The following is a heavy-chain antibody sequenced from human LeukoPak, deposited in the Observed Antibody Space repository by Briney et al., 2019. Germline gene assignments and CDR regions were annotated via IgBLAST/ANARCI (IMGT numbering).Heavy chain of an antibody. J-gene: IGHJ4*02. Sequence: SETLSLTCAVYGGSFSGYYWSWIRQPPGKGLEWIGEINHSGSTNYNPSLESRVTISVDTSKNQFSLKLSSVTAADTAVYYCARGGDSSSWYAFDYWGQGTLVTVSS. D-gene: IGHD6-13*01. CDR1: GGSFSGYY. CDR2: INHSGST. V-gene: IGHV4-34*01. CDR3: ARGGDSSSWYAFDY.